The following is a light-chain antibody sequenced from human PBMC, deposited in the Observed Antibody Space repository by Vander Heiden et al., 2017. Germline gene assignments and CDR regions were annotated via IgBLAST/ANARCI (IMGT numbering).Light chain of an antibody. CDR3: QQSSVSPLT. V-gene: IGKV3-20*01. CDR1: QSLSISY. Sequence: EIVLTQSPDTLSLSPVERATLSCRSSQSLSISYLAWYQQKPGQAPRLLVFGASFRATAIPDRFSASGSGTDFTLTISRLEPEDVAVYYCQQSSVSPLTFGGGTKVEFK. J-gene: IGKJ4*01. CDR2: GAS.